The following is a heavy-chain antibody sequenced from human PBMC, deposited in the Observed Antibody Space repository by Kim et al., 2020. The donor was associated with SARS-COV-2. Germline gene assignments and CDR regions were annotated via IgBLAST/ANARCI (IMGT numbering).Heavy chain of an antibody. V-gene: IGHV3-72*01. CDR1: GFTVSDHY. J-gene: IGHJ4*02. CDR3: ASYGSGRGSDY. D-gene: IGHD3-10*01. Sequence: GGSLRLSCAASGFTVSDHYMEWVRQAPGKGLEWVGRTRNKANSYTTYYAASVKGRFTISRDDSKNSLYLQMNSLKTEDTAVYYCASYGSGRGSDYWGQGT. CDR2: TRNKANSYTT.